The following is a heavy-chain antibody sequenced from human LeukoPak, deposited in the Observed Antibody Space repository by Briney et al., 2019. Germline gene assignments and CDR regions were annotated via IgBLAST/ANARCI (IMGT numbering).Heavy chain of an antibody. D-gene: IGHD6-13*01. V-gene: IGHV3-48*04. CDR2: ITSRSSSI. Sequence: GGSLRLSCAASGFTFSNYNMNWVRQAPGKGLEWVSYITSRSSSIYYADSVKGRFTISRDNAKNSLYLQMNSLRAEDTAVYYCARALPSSWYYFDYWGQGTLVTVSS. CDR3: ARALPSSWYYFDY. CDR1: GFTFSNYN. J-gene: IGHJ4*02.